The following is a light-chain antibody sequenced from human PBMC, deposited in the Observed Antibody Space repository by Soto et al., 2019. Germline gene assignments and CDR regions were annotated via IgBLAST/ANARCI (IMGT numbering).Light chain of an antibody. V-gene: IGKV1-5*01. CDR2: DAS. CDR3: QQYHIYSGT. Sequence: DIHMTQSPSSLSVSVGDRVTMTCRTSQNINAWLAWYQQRPGQAPKLLIYDASTVQSGVPSRFSGSGSGTEFTLTINSLQPDDFATYYCQQYHIYSGTFGQGTKVDIK. CDR1: QNINAW. J-gene: IGKJ1*01.